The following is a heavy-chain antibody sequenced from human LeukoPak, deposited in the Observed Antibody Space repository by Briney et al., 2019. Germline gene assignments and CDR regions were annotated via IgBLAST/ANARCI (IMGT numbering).Heavy chain of an antibody. J-gene: IGHJ4*02. V-gene: IGHV4-61*02. Sequence: PSETLSLTCTVSGGSISSGSYYWSWIRQPAGKGLEWIGRIYTSGSTNYDPSLKSRVTISVDTSKNQFSLKLSSVTAADTAVYYCARGTAKQWLSTFDYWGQGTLVTVSS. CDR3: ARGTAKQWLSTFDY. CDR1: GGSISSGSYY. D-gene: IGHD6-19*01. CDR2: IYTSGST.